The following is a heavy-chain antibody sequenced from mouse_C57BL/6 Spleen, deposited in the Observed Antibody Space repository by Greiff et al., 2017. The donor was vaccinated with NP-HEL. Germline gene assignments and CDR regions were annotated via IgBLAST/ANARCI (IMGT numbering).Heavy chain of an antibody. V-gene: IGHV5-16*01. CDR3: ARDYYDYDGASYYFDY. CDR1: GFTFSDYY. J-gene: IGHJ2*01. CDR2: INYDGSST. D-gene: IGHD2-4*01. Sequence: EVKLMESEGGLVQPGSSMKLSCTASGFTFSDYYMAWVRQVPEKGLEWVANINYDGSSTYYLDSLKSRFIISRDNAKNILYLQMSSLKSEDTATYYCARDYYDYDGASYYFDYWGQGTTLTVSS.